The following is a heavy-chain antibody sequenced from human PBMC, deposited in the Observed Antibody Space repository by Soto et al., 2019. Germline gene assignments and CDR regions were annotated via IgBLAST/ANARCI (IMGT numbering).Heavy chain of an antibody. CDR1: GYTFTSYG. V-gene: IGHV1-18*01. J-gene: IGHJ6*03. D-gene: IGHD2-2*01. CDR3: ARVGYCSSTSCYSETSRPNYYYYMDV. CDR2: ISAYNGNT. Sequence: ASVKVSCKASGYTFTSYGISWVRQAPGQGLEWMGWISAYNGNTNYAQKLQGRVTMTTDTSTSTAYMELRSLRSDDTAVYYCARVGYCSSTSCYSETSRPNYYYYMDVWGKGTTVTVPS.